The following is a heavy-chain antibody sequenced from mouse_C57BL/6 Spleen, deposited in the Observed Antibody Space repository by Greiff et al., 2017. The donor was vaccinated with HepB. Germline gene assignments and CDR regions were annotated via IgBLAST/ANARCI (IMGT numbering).Heavy chain of an antibody. CDR3: ASEYYDGAWFAY. J-gene: IGHJ3*01. V-gene: IGHV5-17*01. D-gene: IGHD1-1*01. Sequence: EVQRVESGGGLVKPGGSLKLSCAASGFTFSDYGMHWVRQAPEKGLEWGAYISSGSSTIYYADTVKGRFTISRDNAKNTLFLQMTSLSSEDTAMYYCASEYYDGAWFAYWGQGTLVTVSA. CDR2: ISSGSSTI. CDR1: GFTFSDYG.